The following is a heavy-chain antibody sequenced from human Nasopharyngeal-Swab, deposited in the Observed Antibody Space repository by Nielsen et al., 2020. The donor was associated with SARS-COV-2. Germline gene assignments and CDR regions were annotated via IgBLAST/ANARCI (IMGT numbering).Heavy chain of an antibody. CDR2: ISSSSNYI. CDR1: GFTFSIYS. J-gene: IGHJ6*02. Sequence: GESLKISCAASGFTFSIYSMNWVRQAPGKGLEWVSSISSSSNYIYYGDSVKGRFTISRDNSKNTLYLQMNSLRAEDTAVYYCARESSSSFDYYYGMDVWGQGTTVTVSS. CDR3: ARESSSSFDYYYGMDV. D-gene: IGHD6-6*01. V-gene: IGHV3-21*01.